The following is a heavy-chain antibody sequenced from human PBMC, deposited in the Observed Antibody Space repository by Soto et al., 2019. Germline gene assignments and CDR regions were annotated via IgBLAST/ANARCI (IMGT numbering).Heavy chain of an antibody. Sequence: VGSLRLSCAASGFTFSSYAMSWVRQAPGKGLEWVSAISGSGGSTYYADSVKGRFTISRDNSKNTLYLQMNSLRAEDTAVYYCATHPYSSSWYGPFDYWGQGTLVTVSS. CDR1: GFTFSSYA. J-gene: IGHJ4*02. D-gene: IGHD6-13*01. CDR3: ATHPYSSSWYGPFDY. V-gene: IGHV3-23*01. CDR2: ISGSGGST.